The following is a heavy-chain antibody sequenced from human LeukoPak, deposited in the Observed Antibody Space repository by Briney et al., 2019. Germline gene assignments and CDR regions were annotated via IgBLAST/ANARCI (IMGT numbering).Heavy chain of an antibody. CDR1: GFTFSSYS. CDR2: IISSSSYI. Sequence: GGSLRLSCAASGFTFSSYSMNWVRQAPGKGLEWVSSIISSSSYIYYADSVKGRFTISRDNAKNSLYLQMNSLRAEDTAVYYCARTLRFLEWLFPGNFDYWGQGTLVTVSS. J-gene: IGHJ4*02. D-gene: IGHD3-3*01. V-gene: IGHV3-21*01. CDR3: ARTLRFLEWLFPGNFDY.